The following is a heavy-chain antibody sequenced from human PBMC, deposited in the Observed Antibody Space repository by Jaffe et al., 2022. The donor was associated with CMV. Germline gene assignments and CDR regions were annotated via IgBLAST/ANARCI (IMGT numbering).Heavy chain of an antibody. J-gene: IGHJ4*02. CDR2: ISGSGGST. D-gene: IGHD4-17*01. CDR3: AKEAGRGTDYGGNSAGLLGGNFDY. V-gene: IGHV3-23*01. CDR1: GFTFSSYA. Sequence: EVQLLESGGGLVQPGGSLRLSCAASGFTFSSYAMSWVRQAPGKGLEWVSAISGSGGSTYYADSVKGRFTISRDNSKNTLYLQMNSLRAEDTAVYYCAKEAGRGTDYGGNSAGLLGGNFDYWGQGTLVTVSS.